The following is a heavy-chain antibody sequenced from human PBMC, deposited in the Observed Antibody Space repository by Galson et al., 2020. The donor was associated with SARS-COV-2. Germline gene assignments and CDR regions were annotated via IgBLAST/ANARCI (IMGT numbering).Heavy chain of an antibody. V-gene: IGHV4-39*07. Sequence: SETLSLTCTVSGGSISSTRYYWGWIRQPPGKGLEWIGTIYYSGTTYYNPSLKSRITISVDTSKNQFSLKLNSVTAADTAVYYCARDGNGLGNWFDPWGQGTLVTVSS. J-gene: IGHJ5*02. CDR3: ARDGNGLGNWFDP. CDR2: IYYSGTT. D-gene: IGHD3-10*01. CDR1: GGSISSTRYY.